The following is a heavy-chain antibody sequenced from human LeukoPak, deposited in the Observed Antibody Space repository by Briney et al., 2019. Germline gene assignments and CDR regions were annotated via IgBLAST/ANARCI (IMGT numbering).Heavy chain of an antibody. CDR2: MNPNSGNT. V-gene: IGHV1-8*02. D-gene: IGHD2-8*02. Sequence: ASVKVSCKASGYTSTSYGISWVRQAPGQGLEWMGWMNPNSGNTGYAQKFQGRVTMTRNTSISTAYMELSSLRSEDTAVYYCARGWSATPYPRSDYYYYGMDVWGQGTTVTVSS. J-gene: IGHJ6*02. CDR3: ARGWSATPYPRSDYYYYGMDV. CDR1: GYTSTSYG.